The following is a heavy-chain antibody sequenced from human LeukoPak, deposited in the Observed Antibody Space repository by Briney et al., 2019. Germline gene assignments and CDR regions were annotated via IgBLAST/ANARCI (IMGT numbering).Heavy chain of an antibody. CDR3: ARAEIAAARGVFDP. J-gene: IGHJ5*02. Sequence: SETLSLTCTVSGGSISSGDYYWSWIRQPPGKGLEWIGYIYYSGSTSYNPSLKSRVTISVDTSKNQFSLKLSSVTAADTAVYYCARAEIAAARGVFDPWGQGTLVTVSS. V-gene: IGHV4-61*08. D-gene: IGHD6-13*01. CDR1: GGSISSGDYY. CDR2: IYYSGST.